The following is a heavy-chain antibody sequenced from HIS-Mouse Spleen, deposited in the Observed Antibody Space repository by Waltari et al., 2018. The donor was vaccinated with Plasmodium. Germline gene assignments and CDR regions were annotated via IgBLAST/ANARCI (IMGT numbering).Heavy chain of an antibody. CDR1: GGSISSSSYY. CDR2: IYYSGST. V-gene: IGHV4-39*07. Sequence: QLQLQESGPGLVKPSETLSLTCTVSGGSISSSSYYWGWIRQPPGKGLEWIGSIYYSGSTYHNPSLKSRVTISVDTSKNQFSLKLSSVTAADTAVYYCARVNWGSLVRGAFDIWGQGTMVTVSS. D-gene: IGHD7-27*01. J-gene: IGHJ3*02. CDR3: ARVNWGSLVRGAFDI.